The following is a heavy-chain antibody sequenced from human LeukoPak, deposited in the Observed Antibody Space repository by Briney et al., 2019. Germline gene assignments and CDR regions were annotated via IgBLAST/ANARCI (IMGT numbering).Heavy chain of an antibody. CDR1: GYTFTGYY. Sequence: GASVKVSCKASGYTFTGYYMHWVRQAPGQGLEWMGWINPNSGGTNYAQKFQGRVTMTRDTSISTAYMELRRLRSDDTAVYYCARDLVSGYSYGPVNWFDPWGQGTLVTVSS. CDR3: ARDLVSGYSYGPVNWFDP. CDR2: INPNSGGT. V-gene: IGHV1-2*02. J-gene: IGHJ5*02. D-gene: IGHD5-18*01.